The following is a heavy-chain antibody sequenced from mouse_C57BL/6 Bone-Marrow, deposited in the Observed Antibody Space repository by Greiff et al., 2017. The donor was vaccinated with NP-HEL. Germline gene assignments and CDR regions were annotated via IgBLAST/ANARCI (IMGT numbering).Heavy chain of an antibody. V-gene: IGHV14-4*01. Sequence: EVKLEESGAELVRPGASVKLSCTASGFNIKDDYMHWVKQRPEQGLEWIGWIDPENGDTEYASKFQGKATITADTSSNTAYLQLSSLTSEDTAVYYCTHTTVVAPWYFDVWGTGTTVTVSS. J-gene: IGHJ1*03. D-gene: IGHD1-1*01. CDR2: IDPENGDT. CDR3: THTTVVAPWYFDV. CDR1: GFNIKDDY.